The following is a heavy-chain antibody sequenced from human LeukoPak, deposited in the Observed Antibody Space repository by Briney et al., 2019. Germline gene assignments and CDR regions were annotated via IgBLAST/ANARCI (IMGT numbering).Heavy chain of an antibody. D-gene: IGHD1/OR15-1a*01. J-gene: IGHJ2*01. V-gene: IGHV5-51*01. CDR1: GCSFTTYW. Sequence: GEALQISCEGTGCSFTTYWIVWVRQMPGKGLEWMGIIHPGDSDTRYSPSFQGQVTMSADNSIHTAYLQWGSLRASDTAMYYCARRNRDKDLSLDVWGRGTVVTVSS. CDR2: IHPGDSDT. CDR3: ARRNRDKDLSLDV.